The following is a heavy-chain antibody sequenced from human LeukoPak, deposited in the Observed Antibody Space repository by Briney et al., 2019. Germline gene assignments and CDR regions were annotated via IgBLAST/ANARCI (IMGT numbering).Heavy chain of an antibody. CDR2: IYYSGST. Sequence: SETLSLTCAVSGGSISSRSCYWGWIRQPPGKGLEWIGGIYYSGSTYYNPSLKSRVTISIDTSKNQFYLKLSSLTAADTAVYYCARRDDSSGYHKIFDYWGPGTLVTVSS. D-gene: IGHD3-22*01. CDR1: GGSISSRSCY. V-gene: IGHV4-39*01. J-gene: IGHJ4*02. CDR3: ARRDDSSGYHKIFDY.